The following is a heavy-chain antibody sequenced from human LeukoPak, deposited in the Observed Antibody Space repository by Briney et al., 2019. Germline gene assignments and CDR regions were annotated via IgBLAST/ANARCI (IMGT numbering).Heavy chain of an antibody. CDR3: ARERAMDV. Sequence: SETLSLTCAVSGGSISSSNWWSWVRQSPGKGLEWIGEIYHSGNTNYIPSLKSRVTISIDKSNKQFSQKVSSVTAADTAVYYCARERAMDVWGQGTTVTVSS. CDR1: GGSISSSNW. CDR2: IYHSGNT. V-gene: IGHV4/OR15-8*02. J-gene: IGHJ6*02.